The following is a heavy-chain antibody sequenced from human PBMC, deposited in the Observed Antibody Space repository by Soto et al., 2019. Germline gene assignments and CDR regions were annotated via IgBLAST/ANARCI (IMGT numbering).Heavy chain of an antibody. CDR2: IYHSWTN. CDR3: ARDSRYCTDSGCSIMRDAFDV. Sequence: QVLLQESGPGLVKPSGTLSLTCTVSHFSVTNNKYWSWVRQSPRKPSGGVGGIYHSWTNYFHPALSSRVSMSMDKSKNQISLILTSVTAADTAVYYCARDSRYCTDSGCSIMRDAFDVWGQGTLVTVSS. V-gene: IGHV4-4*02. CDR1: HFSVTNNKY. D-gene: IGHD2-15*01. J-gene: IGHJ3*01.